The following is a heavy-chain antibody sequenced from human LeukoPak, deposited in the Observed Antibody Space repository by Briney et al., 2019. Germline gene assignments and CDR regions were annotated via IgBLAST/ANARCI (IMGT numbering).Heavy chain of an antibody. J-gene: IGHJ5*02. V-gene: IGHV4-59*01. Sequence: PSETLSLTCTVSGVSISSYYWSWIRQPPGKGLEWMRYIYYSGSTNYNSSLKSRVTISVDTSKNQFSLKLSSVTAADTAVYYCARENRGYSSSWNWFDPWGQGTLVTVSS. CDR2: IYYSGST. CDR3: ARENRGYSSSWNWFDP. CDR1: GVSISSYY. D-gene: IGHD6-13*01.